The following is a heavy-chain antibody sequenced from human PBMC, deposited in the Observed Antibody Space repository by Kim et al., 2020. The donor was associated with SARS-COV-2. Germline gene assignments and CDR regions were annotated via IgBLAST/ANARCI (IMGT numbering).Heavy chain of an antibody. CDR2: IYHSGST. D-gene: IGHD3-22*01. CDR3: ARENYYDSSGPALD. Sequence: SETLSLTCTVSGYSISSGYYWGWIRQPPGRGLVWIGSIYHSGSTYYNPSRKSRVTISVDTSNNQFSLKLISLTAADTAVYYCARENYYDSSGPALDCGEGNLGTLSS. V-gene: IGHV4-38-2*02. CDR1: GYSISSGYY. J-gene: IGHJ4*02.